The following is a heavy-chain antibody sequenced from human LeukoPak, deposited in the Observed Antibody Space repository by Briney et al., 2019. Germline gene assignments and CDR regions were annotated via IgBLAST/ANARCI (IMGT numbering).Heavy chain of an antibody. Sequence: GGSLRLSCAASGFTFSGHSMHWVRQAPGKRLEWVAVLSSGGNNKRYADSVKGRFTVSRDNSKNTLYLQMDSLREEDTAVYYCARDLSGTWTFDYWGQGTLVTVSS. CDR2: LSSGGNNK. D-gene: IGHD1-26*01. J-gene: IGHJ4*02. CDR1: GFTFSGHS. V-gene: IGHV3-30-3*01. CDR3: ARDLSGTWTFDY.